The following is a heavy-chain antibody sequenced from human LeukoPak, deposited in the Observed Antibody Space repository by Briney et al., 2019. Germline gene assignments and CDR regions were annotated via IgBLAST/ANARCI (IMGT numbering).Heavy chain of an antibody. V-gene: IGHV3-30*02. Sequence: PGGSLRLSCAASGFTFSSYGMHWVRQAPGKGLEWVAFIRYDGSNKYYADSVKGRFTISRDNAKNSLYLQMNSLRAEDTAVYYCARDRQQLASYYFDYWGQGTLVTVSS. CDR1: GFTFSSYG. J-gene: IGHJ4*02. D-gene: IGHD6-13*01. CDR3: ARDRQQLASYYFDY. CDR2: IRYDGSNK.